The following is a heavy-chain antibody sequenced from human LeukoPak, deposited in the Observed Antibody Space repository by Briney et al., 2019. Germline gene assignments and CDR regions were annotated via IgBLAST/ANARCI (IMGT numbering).Heavy chain of an antibody. CDR2: ISGSGGST. J-gene: IGHJ4*02. V-gene: IGHV3-23*01. CDR3: AKGYCSGISCPSDY. Sequence: GGSLRLPCAASGFTFSSYAMSWVRQAPGKGLEWVSAISGSGGSTYYADSVKGRFTISRDNSKNTLYLQMNSLRAEDTAVYYCAKGYCSGISCPSDYWGQGTLVTVSS. D-gene: IGHD2-2*01. CDR1: GFTFSSYA.